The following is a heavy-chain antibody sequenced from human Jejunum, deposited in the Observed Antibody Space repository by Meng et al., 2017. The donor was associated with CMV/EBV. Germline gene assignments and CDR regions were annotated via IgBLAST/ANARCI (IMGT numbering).Heavy chain of an antibody. V-gene: IGHV4-59*01. CDR3: ARGGIITHGFDM. J-gene: IGHJ3*02. Sequence: IVSGDSIISYYSWSWIRQPPGKGLEWIGYFYYSGDTNYNPSLRSRVTILGDTSKSQFSLKLSSVTAADTAVYYCARGGIITHGFDMWGQGTMVTVSS. D-gene: IGHD3-10*01. CDR2: FYYSGDT. CDR1: GDSIISYY.